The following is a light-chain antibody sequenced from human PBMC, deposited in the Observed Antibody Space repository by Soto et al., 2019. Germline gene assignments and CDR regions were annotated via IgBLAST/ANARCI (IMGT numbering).Light chain of an antibody. J-gene: IGLJ7*01. CDR3: ATWDDRLTAWV. CDR1: TSNIGAPYD. Sequence: QSVLTQPPSVSGAPGQRVSISCTGSTSNIGAPYDVHWYQHLPGTAPKLLIYGDNNRPSGVPDRFSGSKSGTSASLAISGLQSEDEGDYYCATWDDRLTAWVFGGGTQLTVL. CDR2: GDN. V-gene: IGLV1-40*01.